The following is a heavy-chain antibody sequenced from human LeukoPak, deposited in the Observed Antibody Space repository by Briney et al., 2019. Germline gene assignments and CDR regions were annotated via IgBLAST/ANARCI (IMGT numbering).Heavy chain of an antibody. V-gene: IGHV4-59*01. CDR2: IYYSGST. J-gene: IGHJ6*02. Sequence: SETLSLTCTVSGGSISSYYWSWIRQPPGKGLEWIGYIYYSGSTNYNPSLKSRVTISVDTSKNQFSLKLGSVTAADTAVYYCASDYGGNSPSYYYGMDVWGQGTTVTVSS. D-gene: IGHD4-23*01. CDR1: GGSISSYY. CDR3: ASDYGGNSPSYYYGMDV.